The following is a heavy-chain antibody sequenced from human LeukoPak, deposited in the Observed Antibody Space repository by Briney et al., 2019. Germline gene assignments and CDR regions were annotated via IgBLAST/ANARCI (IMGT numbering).Heavy chain of an antibody. CDR2: ITTSSRYI. D-gene: IGHD6-19*01. V-gene: IGHV3-21*01. CDR1: PFTFSSYT. J-gene: IGHJ3*02. Sequence: PGGSLRLSCAASPFTFSSYTLNWVRQAPGKGLEWVSSITTSSRYIYYADSVKGRVTISRDNSKNTLYLQMNSLRLEDTAVYYCAKDKRLSLYSSGYDAFDIWGQGTMVTVSS. CDR3: AKDKRLSLYSSGYDAFDI.